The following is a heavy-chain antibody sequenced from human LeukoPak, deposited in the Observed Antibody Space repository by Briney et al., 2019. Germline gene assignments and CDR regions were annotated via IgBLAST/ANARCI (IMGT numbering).Heavy chain of an antibody. J-gene: IGHJ5*02. Sequence: GASVKVSCKASGYTFTSYGIIWVRQTPGQGLEWMGWISAYNGNTNYAQKLQGRVTMTTDTSTSTAYMELRSLRSDDTAVYYCARDWQLVPFSLWWFYPWGQGTLVTVSS. D-gene: IGHD6-13*01. CDR2: ISAYNGNT. CDR3: ARDWQLVPFSLWWFYP. V-gene: IGHV1-18*01. CDR1: GYTFTSYG.